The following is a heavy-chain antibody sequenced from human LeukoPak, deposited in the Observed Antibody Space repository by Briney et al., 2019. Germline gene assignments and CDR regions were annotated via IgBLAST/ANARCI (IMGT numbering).Heavy chain of an antibody. CDR1: GFTFSSYW. D-gene: IGHD3-10*01. CDR2: INSDGSST. Sequence: QTGGSLRLSCAASGFTFSSYWMHWVRQAPGKGLVWVSRINSDGSSTSYADSVKGRFTISRDNAKNTLYLQMNSLRAEDTAVYYCARAPRELWFGESAYYFDYWGQGTLVTVSS. V-gene: IGHV3-74*01. CDR3: ARAPRELWFGESAYYFDY. J-gene: IGHJ4*02.